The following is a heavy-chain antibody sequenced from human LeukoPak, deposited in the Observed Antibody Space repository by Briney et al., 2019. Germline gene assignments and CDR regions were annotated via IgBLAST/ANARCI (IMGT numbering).Heavy chain of an antibody. CDR2: IYYSGST. Sequence: SETLSLTCTVSGGSISSYYWNWIRQPPGKGLEGIGYIYYSGSTNYNPSLKSRVTISVDTSKNQFSLKLSSVTAADTAVYYCARGGPYYYDSSGYPFHYWGQGTLVTVSS. V-gene: IGHV4-59*01. CDR3: ARGGPYYYDSSGYPFHY. J-gene: IGHJ4*02. D-gene: IGHD3-22*01. CDR1: GGSISSYY.